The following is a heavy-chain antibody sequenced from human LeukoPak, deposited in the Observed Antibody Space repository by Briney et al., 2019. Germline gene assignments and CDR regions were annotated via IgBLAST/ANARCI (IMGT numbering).Heavy chain of an antibody. D-gene: IGHD3-10*01. J-gene: IGHJ6*02. V-gene: IGHV3-23*01. Sequence: GGSLRLSCAASGFTFSSYAMSWVRQAPGKGLEWVSAISGSGGSTYYADSVKGRFTISRDNSKNTLYPQMNSLRAEDTAVYYCAKDSGSGSFIMYYYYGMDVWGQGTTVTVSS. CDR1: GFTFSSYA. CDR3: AKDSGSGSFIMYYYYGMDV. CDR2: ISGSGGST.